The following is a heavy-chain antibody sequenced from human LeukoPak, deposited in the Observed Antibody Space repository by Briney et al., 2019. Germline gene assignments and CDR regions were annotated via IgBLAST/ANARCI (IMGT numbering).Heavy chain of an antibody. J-gene: IGHJ4*02. D-gene: IGHD2-15*01. CDR3: ASILAATPAGYFDY. Sequence: GASVKVSCKASGGTFSSYAISWVRQAPGQGLEWMGGIIPIFGTANYAQKFQGRVTITTDESTSTAYMELSSLRSEDTAVYYCASILAATPAGYFDYWGQGTLVTVSS. CDR2: IIPIFGTA. V-gene: IGHV1-69*05. CDR1: GGTFSSYA.